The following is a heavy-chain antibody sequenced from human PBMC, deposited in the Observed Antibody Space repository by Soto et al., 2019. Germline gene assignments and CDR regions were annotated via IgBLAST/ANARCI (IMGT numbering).Heavy chain of an antibody. CDR3: AREWRLGEHYYFDY. CDR1: GFTFSSYW. D-gene: IGHD3-10*01. CDR2: INSDGSST. V-gene: IGHV3-74*01. Sequence: LRLSCAASGFTFSSYWMHWVRQAPGKGLVWVSRINSDGSSTSYADSVKGRFTISRDNAKNTLYLQMNSLRAEDTAVYYCAREWRLGEHYYFDYWGQGTLVTVSS. J-gene: IGHJ4*02.